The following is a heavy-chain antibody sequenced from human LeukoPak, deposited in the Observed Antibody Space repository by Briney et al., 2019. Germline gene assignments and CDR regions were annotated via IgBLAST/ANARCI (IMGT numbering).Heavy chain of an antibody. CDR1: GGSISSGDYY. D-gene: IGHD3-10*01. Sequence: SETLSLTCTVSGGSISSGDYYWSWIRQPPGKGLEWIGYIYYSGSTYYNPSLKSRVTISVDTSKNQFSLKLSSVTAADTAVYYCARDRGGSPYYYGSGTDYHHAFDIWGQGTMVTVSS. V-gene: IGHV4-30-4*02. CDR3: ARDRGGSPYYYGSGTDYHHAFDI. J-gene: IGHJ3*02. CDR2: IYYSGST.